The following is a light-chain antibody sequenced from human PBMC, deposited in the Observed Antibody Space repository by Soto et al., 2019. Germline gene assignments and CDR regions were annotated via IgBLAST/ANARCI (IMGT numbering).Light chain of an antibody. Sequence: EIVMTQSPATLSVSPGERATLSCRASQSVSSNLAWYHQKPCQAPRLLIYGASTRATGIPARFSGSGSGTEFPLTISRLQSEDFAVYYCQPYNNWPRTFGQGTKVEIK. CDR1: QSVSSN. CDR3: QPYNNWPRT. CDR2: GAS. V-gene: IGKV3-15*01. J-gene: IGKJ1*01.